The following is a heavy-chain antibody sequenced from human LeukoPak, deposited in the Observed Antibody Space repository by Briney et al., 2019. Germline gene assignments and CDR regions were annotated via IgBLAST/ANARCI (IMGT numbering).Heavy chain of an antibody. Sequence: SETLSLTCTVSGGSISSYYWSWIRQPPGKGLEWNGYIYYRGSTNYNPSLKSRVTISVDTSKNQLSLKLSSVTAADTAVYYCARAHIVVVTASPVGGSFFDYWGQGTLVTVSS. J-gene: IGHJ4*02. CDR2: IYYRGST. CDR3: ARAHIVVVTASPVGGSFFDY. V-gene: IGHV4-59*01. CDR1: GGSISSYY. D-gene: IGHD2-21*02.